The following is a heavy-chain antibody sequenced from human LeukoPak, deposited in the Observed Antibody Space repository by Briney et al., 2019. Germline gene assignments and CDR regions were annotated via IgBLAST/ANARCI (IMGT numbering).Heavy chain of an antibody. CDR2: LSSDGSNK. J-gene: IGHJ4*02. D-gene: IGHD6-19*01. CDR3: AKIWGSSGWYEYSFDY. CDR1: GFTFSNYT. Sequence: GGSLRLSCAASGFTFSNYTMHWVRQAPGKGLEWVAVLSSDGSNKYYADSVKGRFTISRDNSKNTLYPQMNSLRAEDTAVYYCAKIWGSSGWYEYSFDYWGQGTLVTVSS. V-gene: IGHV3-30-3*02.